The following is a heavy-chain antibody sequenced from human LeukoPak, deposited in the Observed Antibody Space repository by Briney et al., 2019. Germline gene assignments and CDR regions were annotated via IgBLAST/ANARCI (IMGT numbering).Heavy chain of an antibody. CDR1: EFTFSSYW. J-gene: IGHJ4*02. Sequence: GGSLRLSCAASEFTFSSYWMHWVRQAPGKGLVWVSRINSDVTLTTYADSVKGRFTIPRDNAKNTLYLQMNSLRAEGTAVYYCARGGKTSNYFDYWGQGTLVTVSS. CDR2: INSDVTLT. CDR3: ARGGKTSNYFDY. V-gene: IGHV3-74*01.